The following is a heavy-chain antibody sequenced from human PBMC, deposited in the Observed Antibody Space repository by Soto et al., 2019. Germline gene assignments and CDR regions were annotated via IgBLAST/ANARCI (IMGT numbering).Heavy chain of an antibody. CDR1: GGSFSGYY. D-gene: IGHD3-22*01. J-gene: IGHJ4*02. Sequence: QVQLQQWGAGLLKPSETLSLTCAVYGGSFSGYYWSWIRQPPGKGLEWIGEINHSGSTNYNPSLKSRVTISVDTSKNQFSLKLSSVTAADTAVYYCASLCDSSGTRDYWGQGTLVTVSS. V-gene: IGHV4-34*01. CDR2: INHSGST. CDR3: ASLCDSSGTRDY.